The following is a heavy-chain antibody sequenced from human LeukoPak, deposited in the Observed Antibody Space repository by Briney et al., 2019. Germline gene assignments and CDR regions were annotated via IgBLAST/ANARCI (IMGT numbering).Heavy chain of an antibody. J-gene: IGHJ4*02. D-gene: IGHD3-9*01. CDR2: INPSGGIT. CDR1: GYTFTSYY. Sequence: ASVKVSCKASGYTFTSYYMHWVRQAPGQGLEWLGIINPSGGITTYAQKFQGRVTVTMDTSTSTVYMELSSLRSEDTAVCYCARGDRLPGYSAPVGDYWGQGTLVTVSS. V-gene: IGHV1-46*01. CDR3: ARGDRLPGYSAPVGDY.